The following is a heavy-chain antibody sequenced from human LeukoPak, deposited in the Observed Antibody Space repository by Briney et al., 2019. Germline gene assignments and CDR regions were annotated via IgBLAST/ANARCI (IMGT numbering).Heavy chain of an antibody. V-gene: IGHV3-21*01. Sequence: GGSLRLSCAASGFTFSSYSMNWVRQAPGKGLEWVSSISSSSSYIYYADSVKGQFTISRDNAKNSLYLQMNSLRAEDTAVYYCAREKTELLDAFDIWGQGTMVTVSS. CDR1: GFTFSSYS. CDR3: AREKTELLDAFDI. J-gene: IGHJ3*02. D-gene: IGHD1-26*01. CDR2: ISSSSSYI.